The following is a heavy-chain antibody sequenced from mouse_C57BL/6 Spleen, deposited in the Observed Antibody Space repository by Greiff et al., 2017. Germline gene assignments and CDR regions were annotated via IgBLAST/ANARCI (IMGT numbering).Heavy chain of an antibody. CDR3: AREAEFYYGSSYDFDY. CDR2: IYPGSGST. Sequence: VQLQQPGAELVKPGASVKMSCKASGYTFTSYWITWVKQRPGQGLEWIGDIYPGSGSTNYNEKFKSKATLTVDTSSSTAYMQLSSLTSEDSAVYYCAREAEFYYGSSYDFDYWGQGTTLTVFS. V-gene: IGHV1-55*01. CDR1: GYTFTSYW. D-gene: IGHD1-1*01. J-gene: IGHJ2*01.